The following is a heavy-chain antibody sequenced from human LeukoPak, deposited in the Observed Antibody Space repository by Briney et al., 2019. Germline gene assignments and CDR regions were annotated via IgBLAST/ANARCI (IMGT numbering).Heavy chain of an antibody. V-gene: IGHV3-30*04. CDR2: ISYDGSNK. Sequence: GGSLRLSCAASGFTFSSYAMHWVRQAPGKGLEWVAVISYDGSNKYYADSVKGRFTISRDNSKNTLYLQMNSLRAEDTAVYYCARDFNYGYFDYWGQGTLVTVSS. CDR3: ARDFNYGYFDY. J-gene: IGHJ4*02. D-gene: IGHD4-17*01. CDR1: GFTFSSYA.